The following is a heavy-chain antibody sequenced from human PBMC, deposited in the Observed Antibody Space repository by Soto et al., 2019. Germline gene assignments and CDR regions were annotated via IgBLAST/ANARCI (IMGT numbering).Heavy chain of an antibody. J-gene: IGHJ5*02. CDR3: ARHASEQQLVPDWFDP. CDR1: GYSFTSYW. D-gene: IGHD6-13*01. V-gene: IGHV5-51*01. Sequence: GESLKISCKGSGYSFTSYWIGWVRQMPGKGLEWMGIIYPGDSDTRYSPSFQGQVTISADKSISTAYLQWSSLKASDTAMYYCARHASEQQLVPDWFDPWGQGTLVTVSS. CDR2: IYPGDSDT.